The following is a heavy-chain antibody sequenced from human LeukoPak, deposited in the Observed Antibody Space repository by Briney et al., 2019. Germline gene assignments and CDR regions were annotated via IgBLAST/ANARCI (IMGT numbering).Heavy chain of an antibody. CDR2: FDPEDGET. Sequence: ASVKVSCKVSGYTLTELSMHWVRQAPGKGLEWMGGFDPEDGETIYAQKFQGRVTMTEDTSTDTAYMELSSLRSEDTAVCYCATVAPTYSNYSPLDYWGQGTLVTVSS. D-gene: IGHD4-11*01. J-gene: IGHJ4*02. V-gene: IGHV1-24*01. CDR3: ATVAPTYSNYSPLDY. CDR1: GYTLTELS.